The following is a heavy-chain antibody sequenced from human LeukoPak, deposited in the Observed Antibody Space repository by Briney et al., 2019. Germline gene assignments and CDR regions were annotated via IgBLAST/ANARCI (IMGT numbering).Heavy chain of an antibody. V-gene: IGHV1-69*13. CDR1: GGTFSSYA. Sequence: ASVKVSCKASGGTFSSYAISWVRQAPGQGLEWMGGIIPIFGTANYAQKFQGSVTITADESTSTAYMELSSLRSEDTAVYYCARDMHYYYGSGLDIWGQGTMVTVSS. D-gene: IGHD3-10*01. CDR3: ARDMHYYYGSGLDI. CDR2: IIPIFGTA. J-gene: IGHJ3*02.